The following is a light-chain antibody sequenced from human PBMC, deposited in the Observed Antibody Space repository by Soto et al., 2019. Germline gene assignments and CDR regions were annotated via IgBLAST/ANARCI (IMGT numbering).Light chain of an antibody. Sequence: QSVLTQPPSVAGTPGQRVNMSCSGSSCNIGSKSVSWYQHLPQTAPKLLIYSNNQRPSGVPGRFSGSKSGTSASLAISGLQSDDETQYYCAAWDDSVNVLVFGGGTKVTVL. V-gene: IGLV1-44*01. CDR1: SCNIGSKS. CDR2: SNN. CDR3: AAWDDSVNVLV. J-gene: IGLJ2*01.